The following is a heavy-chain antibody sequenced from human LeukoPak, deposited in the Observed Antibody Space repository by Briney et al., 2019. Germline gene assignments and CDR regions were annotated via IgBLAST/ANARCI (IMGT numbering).Heavy chain of an antibody. CDR3: AKVYYGSGSYYHPYYDYYMDV. V-gene: IGHV3-30*18. CDR2: ISYDGSNT. CDR1: GFTFSSYG. D-gene: IGHD3-10*01. J-gene: IGHJ6*03. Sequence: GGSLRLSCAASGFTFSSYGMHWVRQAPGKGLEWVSVISYDGSNTYYADSVKGRFTISRDNSKNTLYLQMNSLRAEDTAVYYCAKVYYGSGSYYHPYYDYYMDVWGKGTKVTVSS.